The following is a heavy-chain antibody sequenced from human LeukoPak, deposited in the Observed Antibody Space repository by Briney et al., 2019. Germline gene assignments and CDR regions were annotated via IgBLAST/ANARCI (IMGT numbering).Heavy chain of an antibody. CDR3: ARGGSSGYYYG. V-gene: IGHV4-4*07. D-gene: IGHD3-22*01. J-gene: IGHJ4*02. CDR1: GGSISSYY. CDR2: LYTSGST. Sequence: SETLSLTCTVSGGSISSYYWIWVRQPPGKGLEWIGRLYTSGSTNYNPSLKSRVTMSVDTSKNQFSLKLTSMTAADTAVYYCARGGSSGYYYGWGQGTLVAVSS.